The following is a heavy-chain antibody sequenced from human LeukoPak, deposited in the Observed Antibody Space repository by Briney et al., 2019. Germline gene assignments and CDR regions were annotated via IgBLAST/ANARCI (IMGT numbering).Heavy chain of an antibody. V-gene: IGHV4-4*07. Sequence: SETLSLTCTVSGGSISSYYWSWIRQPAGKGLEWIGRIYTSGSTNYSPSLKSRVTISVDTSKNQFSLKLNSVTAADTAVYYCARVRDRFGETDYWGQGALVTVSS. D-gene: IGHD3-10*01. J-gene: IGHJ4*02. CDR1: GGSISSYY. CDR2: IYTSGST. CDR3: ARVRDRFGETDY.